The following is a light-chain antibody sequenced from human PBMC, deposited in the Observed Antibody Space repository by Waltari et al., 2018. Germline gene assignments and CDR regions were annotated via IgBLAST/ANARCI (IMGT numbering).Light chain of an antibody. CDR2: DDN. V-gene: IGLV2-23*01. CDR3: YSYASSSTWV. CDR1: TTDVGNYNL. Sequence: QSALTQPASVSGSPGQSITISCTGTTTDVGNYNLVSWYQQRPGRAPKLRIYDDNKRPSGVSDRFSVSKSGNTASLTISGLQAEDEADYSCYSYASSSTWVFGGGTKVTVL. J-gene: IGLJ3*02.